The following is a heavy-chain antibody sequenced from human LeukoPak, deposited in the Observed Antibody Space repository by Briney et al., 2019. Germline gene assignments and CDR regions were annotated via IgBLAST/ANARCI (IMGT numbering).Heavy chain of an antibody. CDR1: GFTFSSYA. V-gene: IGHV3-23*01. Sequence: GGSLRLSCAASGFTFSSYAMSWVRQAPGKGLEWVSAISGSGGSTYYADSVKGRFAISRDNSKGTLYLQMNSLRAEDTAVYYCAKDFGRNLGGPGYWGRGTLVTVSS. J-gene: IGHJ4*02. D-gene: IGHD3-10*01. CDR3: AKDFGRNLGGPGY. CDR2: ISGSGGST.